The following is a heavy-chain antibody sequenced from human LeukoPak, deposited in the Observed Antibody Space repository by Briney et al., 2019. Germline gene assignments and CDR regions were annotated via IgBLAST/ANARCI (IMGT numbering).Heavy chain of an antibody. CDR2: IRCSGGSQ. D-gene: IGHD2-15*01. J-gene: IGHJ4*02. CDR1: GFTFSSYA. Sequence: GGSLRLSCAASGFTFSSYAMSWVRQAPGKGLEWVSAIRCSGGSQCDAHYVNGRLTIPRDNSQNTLYLQMTSLRAADTAVYSSAKVDCSGGSCCSPDYCGQGTLVTVSS. CDR3: AKVDCSGGSCCSPDY. V-gene: IGHV3-23*01.